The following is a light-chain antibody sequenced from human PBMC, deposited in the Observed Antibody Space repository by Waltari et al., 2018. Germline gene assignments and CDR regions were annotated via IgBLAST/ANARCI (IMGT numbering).Light chain of an antibody. CDR3: LQDHTYPHT. V-gene: IGKV1-6*01. J-gene: IGKJ2*01. CDR2: TVS. Sequence: AIQMTQSPASLSASVGDSVTITCRASQGVGNNLAWYQQKPGKAPKLLIYTVSTLQTGVPSRFSGSGSGTAFTLTISSLHPEDFATYYCLQDHTYPHTFGQGTKLEIK. CDR1: QGVGNN.